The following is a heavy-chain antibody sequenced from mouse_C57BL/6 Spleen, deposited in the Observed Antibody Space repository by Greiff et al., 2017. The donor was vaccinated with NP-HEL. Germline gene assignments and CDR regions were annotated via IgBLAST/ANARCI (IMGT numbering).Heavy chain of an antibody. CDR3: ARSGMLTGTDYAMDY. CDR2: IDPSDSYT. D-gene: IGHD4-1*01. V-gene: IGHV1-50*01. Sequence: QLQQPGAELVKPGASVKLSCKASGYTFTSYWMQWVKQRPGQGLEWIGEIDPSDSYTNYNQKFKGKATLTVDTSSSTAYMQLSSLTSEDSAVYYCARSGMLTGTDYAMDYWGQGTSVTVSS. CDR1: GYTFTSYW. J-gene: IGHJ4*01.